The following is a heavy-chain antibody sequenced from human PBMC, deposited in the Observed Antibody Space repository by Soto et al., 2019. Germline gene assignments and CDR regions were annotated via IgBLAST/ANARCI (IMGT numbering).Heavy chain of an antibody. CDR3: ARGINAGVDY. V-gene: IGHV1-8*02. D-gene: IGHD3-10*01. CDR2: MRPNTGRS. CDR1: GYTFTDLD. J-gene: IGHJ4*02. Sequence: ASVKVSCKASGYTFTDLDINWVRQTTEQGLEWMGWMRPNTGRSGLAQKFQGRLTLTRDTSINTAYMELSSLRSEDTAIYYCARGINAGVDYWGQGTPVTVS.